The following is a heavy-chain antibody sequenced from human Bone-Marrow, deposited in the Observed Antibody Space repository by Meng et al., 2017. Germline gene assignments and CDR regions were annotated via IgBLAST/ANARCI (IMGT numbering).Heavy chain of an antibody. J-gene: IGHJ4*02. CDR2: INHSGST. CDR1: GGSFSGYY. CDR3: ARSVVVVVAATFDY. Sequence: SETLSLTCAVYGGSFSGYYWSWIRQPPGKGLEWIGEINHSGSTNYNPSLKSRFTISVDTSKNQFSLKLSSVTAADTAVYYCARSVVVVVAATFDYWGQGTQVTVSS. D-gene: IGHD2-15*01. V-gene: IGHV4-34*01.